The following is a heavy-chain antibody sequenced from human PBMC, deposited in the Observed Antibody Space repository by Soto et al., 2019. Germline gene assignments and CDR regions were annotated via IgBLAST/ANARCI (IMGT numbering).Heavy chain of an antibody. CDR2: IFVTSTII. Sequence: GGSLRLSCVASGFTFSDYSMVWVRQSPGKGLEWISYIFVTSTIIYYADSVKGRFTVSRDNAQNSLPLQMNSLRVEDTGIYYCARDKDWAFDNWGQGTLVTVSS. V-gene: IGHV3-48*04. D-gene: IGHD3-9*01. CDR1: GFTFSDYS. CDR3: ARDKDWAFDN. J-gene: IGHJ4*02.